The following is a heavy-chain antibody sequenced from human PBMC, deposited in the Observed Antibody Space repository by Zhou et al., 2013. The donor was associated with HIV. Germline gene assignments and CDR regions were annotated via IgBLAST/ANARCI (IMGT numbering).Heavy chain of an antibody. V-gene: IGHV1-2*02. Sequence: QVQLVQSGAEVKQPGASVKVSCKISGFTLTELSIHWVRQAPGKGLEWMGWINPNDGGTNYAQKFQGRVTMTRDTSISTAYMELSRLRSDDTAVYYCARRGGNHDAFDIWGQGTMVTVSS. CDR1: GFTLTELS. CDR2: INPNDGGT. J-gene: IGHJ3*02. CDR3: ARRGGNHDAFDI. D-gene: IGHD2-15*01.